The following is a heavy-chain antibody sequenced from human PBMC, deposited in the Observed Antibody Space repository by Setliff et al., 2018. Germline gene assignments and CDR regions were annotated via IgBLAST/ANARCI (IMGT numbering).Heavy chain of an antibody. CDR2: IYYRGDT. CDR1: GASLSSGTYY. J-gene: IGHJ4*02. V-gene: IGHV4-39*01. CDR3: ARAGTYRYFDY. Sequence: PSETLSLTCTVSGASLSSGTYYWGWIRQPPGKGLKWIGRIYYRGDTYYNASLKGRLTISVDTAQNQFSLRLTSVTAADTAVYYCARAGTYRYFDYWGQGALVTVSS. D-gene: IGHD1-1*01.